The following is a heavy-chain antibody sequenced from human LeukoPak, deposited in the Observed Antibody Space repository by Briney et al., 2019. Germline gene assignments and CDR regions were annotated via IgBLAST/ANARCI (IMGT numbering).Heavy chain of an antibody. D-gene: IGHD3-22*01. CDR2: IYTSGGT. Sequence: PSETLSLTCTVSGGSISSYYWSWIRQPAGKGLEWIGRIYTSGGTNYNPSLKSRVTMSVDMSKNQFSLKLSSVTAADTAVYYCARDSSGYYGSSAFDIWGQGTMVTVSS. V-gene: IGHV4-4*07. CDR1: GGSISSYY. CDR3: ARDSSGYYGSSAFDI. J-gene: IGHJ3*02.